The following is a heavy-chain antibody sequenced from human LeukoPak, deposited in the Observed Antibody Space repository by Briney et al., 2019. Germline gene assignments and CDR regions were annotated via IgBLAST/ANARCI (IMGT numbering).Heavy chain of an antibody. Sequence: GGSLRLSCAASGFTFTSESMSWVRQAPGKGREWVSYISGGGKTIYYADSVKGRFTISRDNAKNSLYLQMNSLRAEDTALYFCAREVYCGADCPSPLHYWGQGTLVPLSS. D-gene: IGHD2-21*02. J-gene: IGHJ1*01. CDR1: GFTFTSES. CDR3: AREVYCGADCPSPLHY. CDR2: ISGGGKTI. V-gene: IGHV3-48*04.